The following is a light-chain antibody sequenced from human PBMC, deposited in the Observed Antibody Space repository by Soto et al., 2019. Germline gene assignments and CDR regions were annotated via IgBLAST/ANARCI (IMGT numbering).Light chain of an antibody. J-gene: IGKJ2*01. CDR3: QQYHNWPPST. CDR2: AAS. CDR1: QSVRKD. V-gene: IGKV3D-15*01. Sequence: IVMTQSPATLSASLRERVTLSCRASQSVRKDLAWYHQKPDQAPRLLIYAASARATGVPDRFSGSGSGTDFTLIINSLQSDDFGVYYCQQYHNWPPSTFGQGTNLEI.